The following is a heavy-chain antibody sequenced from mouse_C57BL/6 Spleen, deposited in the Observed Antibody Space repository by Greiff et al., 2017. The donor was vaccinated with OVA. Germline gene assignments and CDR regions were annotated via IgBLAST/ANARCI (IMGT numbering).Heavy chain of an antibody. CDR1: GYTFTDYY. J-gene: IGHJ2*01. CDR2: INPYNGGT. CDR3: ASRRLFNFDY. Sequence: VQLQQSGPVLVKPGASVKMSCKASGYTFTDYYMNWVKQSHGKSLEWIGVINPYNGGTSYNQKFKGKATLTVDKSSSTAYMELNSLTSEDSAVYYCASRRLFNFDYWGQGTTLTVSS. V-gene: IGHV1-19*01.